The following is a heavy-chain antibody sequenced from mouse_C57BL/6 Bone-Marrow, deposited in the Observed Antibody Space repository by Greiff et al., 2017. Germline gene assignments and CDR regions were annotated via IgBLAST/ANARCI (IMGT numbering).Heavy chain of an antibody. V-gene: IGHV1-18*01. CDR2: INPNNGGT. Sequence: VQLQQSGPELVKPGASVKIPCKASGYTFTDYNMDWVKQSHGKSLEWIGDINPNNGGTIYNQKFKGKATLTVDKSSSTAYMELRSLTSEDTAVYYCARKDYGSSHWYFDVWGTGTTVTVYS. D-gene: IGHD1-1*01. CDR1: GYTFTDYN. CDR3: ARKDYGSSHWYFDV. J-gene: IGHJ1*03.